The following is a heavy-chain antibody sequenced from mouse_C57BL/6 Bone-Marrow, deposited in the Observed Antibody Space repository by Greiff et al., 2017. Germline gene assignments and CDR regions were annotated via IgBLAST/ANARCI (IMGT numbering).Heavy chain of an antibody. J-gene: IGHJ3*01. CDR1: GFSLTSHG. V-gene: IGHV2-2*01. D-gene: IGHD3-3*01. CDR3: ARKGRFAY. Sequence: VKLMESGPGLVQPSQSLSITCTVSGFSLTSHGVHWVRQSPGKGLEWLGVIWSGGSTDYNAAFISRLSISKDNSKSQVFFKMNSLQADDTAIYYCARKGRFAYWGQGTLVTVSA. CDR2: IWSGGST.